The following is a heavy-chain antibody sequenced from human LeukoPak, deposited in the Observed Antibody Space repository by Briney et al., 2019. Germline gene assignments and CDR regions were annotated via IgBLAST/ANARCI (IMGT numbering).Heavy chain of an antibody. Sequence: ASVKVSCKASGYTFTSYAMHWVRQAPGQRLEWMGWINAGNGNTKYPQKFQGRVTITRDTSASTAYMELSSLRSEDTAVYYCARDWRRYSGYEGWFDPWGQGTLVTVSS. J-gene: IGHJ5*02. CDR3: ARDWRRYSGYEGWFDP. D-gene: IGHD5-12*01. CDR2: INAGNGNT. CDR1: GYTFTSYA. V-gene: IGHV1-3*01.